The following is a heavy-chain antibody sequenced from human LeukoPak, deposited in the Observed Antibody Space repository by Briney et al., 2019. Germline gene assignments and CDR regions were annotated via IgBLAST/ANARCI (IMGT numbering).Heavy chain of an antibody. Sequence: ASVKVSCKASGYTFTIYGIIWVRQAPGQGLEWMGWISTYNGNTNYVQKVQGRVTVTTDTSTRTVYMELRSLTSDDTALYYCARGDDAFDIWGQGTMVTVSS. J-gene: IGHJ3*02. CDR1: GYTFTIYG. CDR2: ISTYNGNT. V-gene: IGHV1-18*01. CDR3: ARGDDAFDI.